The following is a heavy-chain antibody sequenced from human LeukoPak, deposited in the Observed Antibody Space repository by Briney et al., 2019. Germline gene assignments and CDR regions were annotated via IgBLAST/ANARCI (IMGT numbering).Heavy chain of an antibody. Sequence: SVKVSCKASGYTFTSYYMHWVRQAPGQGLEWMGRIIPILGIANYAQKFQGRVTITADESTSTAYMELSSLRSEDTAVYYCARTSRGVPAAIGWFDPWGQGTLVTVSS. D-gene: IGHD2-2*01. J-gene: IGHJ5*02. V-gene: IGHV1-69*02. CDR1: GYTFTSYY. CDR3: ARTSRGVPAAIGWFDP. CDR2: IIPILGIA.